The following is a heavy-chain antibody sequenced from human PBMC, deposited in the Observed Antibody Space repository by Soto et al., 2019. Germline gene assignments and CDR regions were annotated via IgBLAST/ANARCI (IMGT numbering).Heavy chain of an antibody. CDR2: VYYSGGT. D-gene: IGHD1-26*01. CDR1: GGSISSGSYY. CDR3: ARHAVRGSYFADFDF. Sequence: QLQLQESGPGLVKPSETLSLTCTVAGGSISSGSYYWGWIRQPPGKGLEWIGSVYYSGGTYNNPSLKSRVSISVDTSKNQFSLKLSSVTAADTAVYSCARHAVRGSYFADFDFSGQGTLVTVSS. V-gene: IGHV4-39*01. J-gene: IGHJ4*02.